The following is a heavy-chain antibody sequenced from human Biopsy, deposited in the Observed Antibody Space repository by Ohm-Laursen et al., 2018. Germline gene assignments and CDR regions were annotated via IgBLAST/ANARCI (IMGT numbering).Heavy chain of an antibody. CDR1: GFSFADYY. Sequence: SLRLSCAATGFSFADYYMSWIRQAPGKGLDWVSYISSSGNTEKYADSVKGRSTISRDNAKNTLYLQLNSLRAEDTALYYCASYDEAGGYFAYWGQGALVTVSS. V-gene: IGHV3-11*04. CDR3: ASYDEAGGYFAY. J-gene: IGHJ4*02. CDR2: ISSSGNTE. D-gene: IGHD2-8*02.